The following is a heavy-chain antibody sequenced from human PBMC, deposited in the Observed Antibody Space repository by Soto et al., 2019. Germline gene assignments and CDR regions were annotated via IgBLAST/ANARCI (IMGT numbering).Heavy chain of an antibody. CDR1: GGTFSSYT. CDR2: IIPILGIA. V-gene: IGHV1-69*02. J-gene: IGHJ4*02. CDR3: ARGVAAAGMGGHRSRTLDY. D-gene: IGHD6-13*01. Sequence: QVQLVQSGAAVKKPGSSVKVSCKASGGTFSSYTISWVRQAPGQGLEWMGRIIPILGIANYAQKFRGRVTITADNSTSTAYMELSSRRSGDTAVYYCARGVAAAGMGGHRSRTLDYWGQGTLVTVAS.